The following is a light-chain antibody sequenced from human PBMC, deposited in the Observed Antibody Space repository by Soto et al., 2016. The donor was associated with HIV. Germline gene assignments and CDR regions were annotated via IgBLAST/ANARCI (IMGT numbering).Light chain of an antibody. J-gene: IGKJ1*01. Sequence: DIQMTQSPSSLSASVGDRVTITCRASQGIGNDLGWYQQKPGKAPKRLMYAPSTLQSGVPSRFSGSGSGTEFTLTISSLQPEDFATYYCLQHNTYPRTFGQGTKV. CDR3: LQHNTYPRT. V-gene: IGKV1-17*01. CDR2: APS. CDR1: QGIGND.